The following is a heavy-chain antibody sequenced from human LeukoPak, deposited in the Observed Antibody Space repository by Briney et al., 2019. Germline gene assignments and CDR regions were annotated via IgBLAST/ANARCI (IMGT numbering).Heavy chain of an antibody. Sequence: SETLSLTRTVSGGSISSGTSYWGWIRQPPGKGLEWIGSLYYTGSIYHNPSLKSRVTISVETSKNQFSLKVTSVTADDTAVYYCAGNNFYYYAYWGQGSPVTVSS. CDR3: AGNNFYYYAY. CDR2: LYYTGSI. V-gene: IGHV4-39*01. D-gene: IGHD5-24*01. J-gene: IGHJ4*02. CDR1: GGSISSGTSY.